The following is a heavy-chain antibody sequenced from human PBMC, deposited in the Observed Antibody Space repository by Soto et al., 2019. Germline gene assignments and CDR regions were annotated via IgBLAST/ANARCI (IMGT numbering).Heavy chain of an antibody. J-gene: IGHJ3*02. D-gene: IGHD3-22*01. CDR2: IIPIFGTA. CDR3: ARVYYYDSSGYRRLSDAVDI. Sequence: SVKVSCKASGGTFSSYAISWVRQAPGQGLEWMGGIIPIFGTANYAQKFQGRVTITADESTSTAYMELSSLRSEDTAVYYCARVYYYDSSGYRRLSDAVDIWGQGTMVTV. V-gene: IGHV1-69*13. CDR1: GGTFSSYA.